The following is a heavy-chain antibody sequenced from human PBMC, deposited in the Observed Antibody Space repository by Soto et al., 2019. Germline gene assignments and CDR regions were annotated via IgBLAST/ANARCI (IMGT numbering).Heavy chain of an antibody. D-gene: IGHD6-13*01. V-gene: IGHV3-23*01. Sequence: QLLESGGGLVQPGGSLRLSCTASGFAFDDYAMSWVRQAPGKGLEWVSALSGSGATTYYTDSMKGRFTISRDNSENTRFLQMDNLRVEDTAGYYCAKDAKGASAPYFFDRWGQGTLITVSS. CDR1: GFAFDDYA. CDR3: AKDAKGASAPYFFDR. J-gene: IGHJ4*02. CDR2: LSGSGATT.